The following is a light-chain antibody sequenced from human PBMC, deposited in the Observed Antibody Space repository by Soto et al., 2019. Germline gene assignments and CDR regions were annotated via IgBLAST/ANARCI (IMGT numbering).Light chain of an antibody. Sequence: QCVLTQPPSVSGAPGQRVTISYTGSSSNIGAGYDVHWYQQLPGTAPKLLIYGNSNRPSGVPDRFSGSKSGTSASLAITGLQAEDEADYYCQSYDSSLSGWVFGGGTKLTVL. V-gene: IGLV1-40*01. CDR3: QSYDSSLSGWV. CDR1: SSNIGAGYD. CDR2: GNS. J-gene: IGLJ3*02.